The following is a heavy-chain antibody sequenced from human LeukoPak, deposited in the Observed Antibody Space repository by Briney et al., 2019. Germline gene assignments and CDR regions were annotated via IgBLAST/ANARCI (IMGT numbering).Heavy chain of an antibody. CDR1: GFIFGNYR. CDR2: INSDGSGT. D-gene: IGHD3-22*01. CDR3: ARDGSYDSSGYHDY. J-gene: IGHJ4*02. Sequence: GGSLRPSCATSGFIFGNYRMHWVRQAPGKGLVWVSRINSDGSGTDYAESVKGRFTISRDNAKNSLYLQMNSLRAEDTAVYYCARDGSYDSSGYHDYWGQGTLVTVSS. V-gene: IGHV3-74*01.